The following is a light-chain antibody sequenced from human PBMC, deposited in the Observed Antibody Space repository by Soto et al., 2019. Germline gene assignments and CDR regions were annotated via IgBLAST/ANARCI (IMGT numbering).Light chain of an antibody. V-gene: IGKV3-20*01. J-gene: IGKJ1*01. CDR3: QQYYCSPPT. Sequence: EIVLRRAPGTVCLYLAVIATLSYRASQSVSSSDFAWYQQKPGQAPSILIYGASSRATGIPDRFSGSGSGTVLPITISRLELEDFDVYYSQQYYCSPPTFGQGTKVDIK. CDR1: QSVSSSD. CDR2: GAS.